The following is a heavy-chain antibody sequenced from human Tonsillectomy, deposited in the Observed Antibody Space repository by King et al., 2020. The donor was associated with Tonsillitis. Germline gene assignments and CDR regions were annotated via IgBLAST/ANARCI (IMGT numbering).Heavy chain of an antibody. CDR1: GFTFSHAW. V-gene: IGHV3-15*01. CDR3: TTHGDDSGAFDL. D-gene: IGHD4/OR15-4a*01. CDR2: IKSKTDGGTT. J-gene: IGHJ3*01. Sequence: VQLVEFGGGLVKPGGSLRLSCAASGFTFSHAWMSWVRQAPGRGLEWVGRIKSKTDGGTTDYAAPVKGRFTVSRDDSKNTLYLQINSLKNEGTAVYYCTTHGDDSGAFDLWGQGTLVTVS.